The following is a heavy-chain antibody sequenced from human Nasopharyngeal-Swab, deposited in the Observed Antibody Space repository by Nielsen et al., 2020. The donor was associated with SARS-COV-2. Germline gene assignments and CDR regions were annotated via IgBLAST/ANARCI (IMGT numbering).Heavy chain of an antibody. CDR2: FDPEDGET. D-gene: IGHD3-16*01. V-gene: IGHV1-24*01. CDR1: GYTLTELS. Sequence: ASVKVSCKVSGYTLTELSMHWVRQAPGKGLEWMGGFDPEDGETIYAQKFQGRVTMTEDTSTDTAYMELSSLRSEDTAVYYCASSLGEFQAADYWGQGTLVTVSS. J-gene: IGHJ4*02. CDR3: ASSLGEFQAADY.